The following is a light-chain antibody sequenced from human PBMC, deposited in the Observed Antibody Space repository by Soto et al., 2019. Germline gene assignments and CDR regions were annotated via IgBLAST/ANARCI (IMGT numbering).Light chain of an antibody. CDR3: QGHSTYPRT. J-gene: IGKJ1*01. CDR1: QGISTY. Sequence: DIQLTQSPSFLSASVGDTVTITCRASQGISTYLAWYQQKPGKAPKNLIYGASTLQSGFPSRFSGSGSGTEFTLSISSLQPEDFATYYCQGHSTYPRTFGPGTKVEIK. CDR2: GAS. V-gene: IGKV1-9*01.